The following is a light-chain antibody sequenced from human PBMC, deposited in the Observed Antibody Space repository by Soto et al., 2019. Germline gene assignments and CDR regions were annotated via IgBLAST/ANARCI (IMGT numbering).Light chain of an antibody. V-gene: IGLV1-44*01. J-gene: IGLJ3*02. CDR3: AAWDARLNGVV. CDR2: SNN. CDR1: SSNIGSNT. Sequence: QAVVTQPPSASGTPGQRVTISCSGSSSNIGSNTVNWYQELPGTAPKLLIYSNNQRPSGVPDRFSGSKSGTSVSLAISGLQSEDEAEYYCAAWDARLNGVVLGGGTKLTVL.